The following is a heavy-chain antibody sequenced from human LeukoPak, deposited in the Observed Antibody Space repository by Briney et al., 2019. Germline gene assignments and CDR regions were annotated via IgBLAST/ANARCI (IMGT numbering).Heavy chain of an antibody. CDR3: VTYYFDSSGPKKTY. CDR1: GGSFSGYY. J-gene: IGHJ4*02. CDR2: INHSGST. Sequence: SETLSLTCAVYGGSFSGYYWSWIRQPPGKGLEWIGEINHSGSTNYNPSLKSRVTISVDTSKKQFSLKLSSVTAADTAVYYCVTYYFDSSGPKKTYWGQGTLVTVSS. D-gene: IGHD3-22*01. V-gene: IGHV4-34*01.